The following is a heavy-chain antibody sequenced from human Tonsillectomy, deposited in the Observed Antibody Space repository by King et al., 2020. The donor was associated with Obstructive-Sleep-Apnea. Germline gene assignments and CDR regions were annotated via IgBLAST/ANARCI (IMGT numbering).Heavy chain of an antibody. CDR2: IKSRTDGGTT. Sequence: VQLVESGGGLVKPGGSLRLSCVVSGFTFSNAWMSWVRQAPGKGLEWVGRIKSRTDGGTTDYAAPVKGRFTISREDSKNTLYLQMNSLKTEDTAVYYCTTRGFGELYYGMDVWGQGTTVTVSS. V-gene: IGHV3-15*01. CDR3: TTRGFGELYYGMDV. CDR1: GFTFSNAW. D-gene: IGHD3-10*01. J-gene: IGHJ6*02.